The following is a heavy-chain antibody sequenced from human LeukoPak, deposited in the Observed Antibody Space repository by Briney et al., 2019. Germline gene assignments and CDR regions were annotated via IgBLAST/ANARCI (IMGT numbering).Heavy chain of an antibody. Sequence: GASVKVSCKASGGTFSSYAISWVRQAPGQGLEWMGGIIPIFGTANYAQKFQGRVTITTDESTSTAYMELSSLRSEDTAVYYCARGGDIVVVPPALYYFDYWGQGTLVTVSS. CDR2: IIPIFGTA. CDR3: ARGGDIVVVPPALYYFDY. CDR1: GGTFSSYA. V-gene: IGHV1-69*05. J-gene: IGHJ4*02. D-gene: IGHD2-2*01.